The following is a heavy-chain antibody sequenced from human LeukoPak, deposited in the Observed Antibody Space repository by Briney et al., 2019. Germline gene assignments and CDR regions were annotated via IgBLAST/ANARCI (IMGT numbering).Heavy chain of an antibody. CDR1: GGSISSYY. J-gene: IGHJ3*02. CDR2: IYTSGTT. D-gene: IGHD1-26*01. CDR3: ARVLAAWDDAFDI. V-gene: IGHV4-4*07. Sequence: SETLSLTCTVSGGSISSYYWSWIRQPPGKGLEWIGRIYTSGTTNYNPSLKSRVTMSVDTSKNHFSLKLSSVTAADTAVYYCARVLAAWDDAFDIWGQGTMVTVSS.